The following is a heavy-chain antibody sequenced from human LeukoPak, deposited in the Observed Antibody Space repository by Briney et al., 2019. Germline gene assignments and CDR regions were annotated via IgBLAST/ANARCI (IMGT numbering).Heavy chain of an antibody. Sequence: PSQTLSLPCAVSGGSISRGGYSWSWIRQPPGKGLEWIGYIYHSGSTYYNPSLKSRVTISVDRSKNQFSLKLSSVTAADTAVYYCAREVCLPANGVCYLDYWGQGTLVTVSS. CDR1: GGSISRGGYS. D-gene: IGHD2-8*01. CDR2: IYHSGST. J-gene: IGHJ4*02. CDR3: AREVCLPANGVCYLDY. V-gene: IGHV4-30-2*01.